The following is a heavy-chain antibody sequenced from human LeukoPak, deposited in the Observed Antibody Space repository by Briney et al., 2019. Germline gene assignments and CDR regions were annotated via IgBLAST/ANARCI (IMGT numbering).Heavy chain of an antibody. Sequence: SETLSLTCTVSGGSISSYYWSGIRQPPGKGLEWIGYIYYSGSTNYNPSLKSRVTISVDTSKNQFSLKLSSVTAADTAVYYCARHTPIAALNYWGQGTLVTVSS. CDR1: GGSISSYY. D-gene: IGHD6-6*01. CDR2: IYYSGST. CDR3: ARHTPIAALNY. V-gene: IGHV4-59*01. J-gene: IGHJ4*02.